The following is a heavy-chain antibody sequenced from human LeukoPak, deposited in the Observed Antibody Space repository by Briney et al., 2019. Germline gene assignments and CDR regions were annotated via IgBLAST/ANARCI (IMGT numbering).Heavy chain of an antibody. V-gene: IGHV3-11*01. D-gene: IGHD5-12*01. CDR3: ASDIVATSGDF. J-gene: IGHJ4*02. Sequence: TPGVSLRLSCAASGFTFSDYHMSWIRQAPGKGLEWVAYTTISGDDIYYAESVKGRFTISRDNAKNALFLRMSSLRVEDTATYYCASDIVATSGDFWGQGTLVSVSS. CDR2: TTISGDDI. CDR1: GFTFSDYH.